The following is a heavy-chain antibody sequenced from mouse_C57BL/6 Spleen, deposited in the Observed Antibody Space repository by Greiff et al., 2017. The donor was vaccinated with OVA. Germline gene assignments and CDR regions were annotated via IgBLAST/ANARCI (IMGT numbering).Heavy chain of an antibody. J-gene: IGHJ1*03. V-gene: IGHV5-4*01. D-gene: IGHD1-2*01. Sequence: VQLKESGGGLVKPGGSLKLSCAASGFTFSSYAMSWVRQTPEKRLEWVATISDGGSYTYYPDNVKGRFTISRDNAKNNLYLQMSHLKSEDTAMYYYAGGGNGDLWYFDVWGTGTTVTVSS. CDR2: ISDGGSYT. CDR3: AGGGNGDLWYFDV. CDR1: GFTFSSYA.